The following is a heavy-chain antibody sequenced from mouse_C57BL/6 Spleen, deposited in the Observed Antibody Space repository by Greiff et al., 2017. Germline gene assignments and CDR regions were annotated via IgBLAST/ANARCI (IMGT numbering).Heavy chain of an antibody. J-gene: IGHJ4*01. CDR2: SNPSSGYT. CDR1: VYTFTSYW. V-gene: IGHV1-7*01. CDR3: ARWGYYEDYAMDY. Sequence: SGADLAKPGASVKLSCKASVYTFTSYWMHWVKQRPGQGLEWIGYSNPSSGYTKYNQKFKDKATLTADKSSSTAYMQLSSLTYEDSAVYYCARWGYYEDYAMDYWGQGTSVTVSS. D-gene: IGHD1-1*01.